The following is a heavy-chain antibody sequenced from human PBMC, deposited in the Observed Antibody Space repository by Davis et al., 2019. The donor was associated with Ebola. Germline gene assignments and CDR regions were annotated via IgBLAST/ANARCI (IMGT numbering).Heavy chain of an antibody. CDR1: GFTFSSYA. CDR3: ARDAVGANFDY. Sequence: GGSLRLSCAASGFTFSSYAMSWVRQAPGKGLEWVSYISSSGSTIYYADSVKGRFTISRDNAKNSLYLQMNSLRAEDTAVYYCARDAVGANFDYWGQGTLVTVSS. V-gene: IGHV3-48*03. J-gene: IGHJ4*02. D-gene: IGHD1-26*01. CDR2: ISSSGSTI.